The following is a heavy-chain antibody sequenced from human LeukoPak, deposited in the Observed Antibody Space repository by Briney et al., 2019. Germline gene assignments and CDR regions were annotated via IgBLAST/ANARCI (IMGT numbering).Heavy chain of an antibody. CDR3: ARDVKLDY. J-gene: IGHJ4*02. Sequence: GASVKVSCKASGYTFTSYAMNWVRQAPGQGLEWIGWINPNSGGTNYAQKFQGRVTMTRDTSISTAYMELSRLRSDDTAVYYCARDVKLDYWGQGTLVTVSS. V-gene: IGHV1-2*02. CDR1: GYTFTSYA. CDR2: INPNSGGT.